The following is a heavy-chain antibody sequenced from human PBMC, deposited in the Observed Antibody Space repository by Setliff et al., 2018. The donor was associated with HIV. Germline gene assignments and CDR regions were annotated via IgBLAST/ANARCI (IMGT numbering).Heavy chain of an antibody. CDR2: ISYSGST. Sequence: SETLSLTCTVPGGSISSGAYYWSWIRHHPGKGLEWSGDISYSGSTYYNPSLKSRVTISVDTSKNQFSLKLSSVTAADTAVYYCASPSDQTAGGFDIWGQGTMVTVSS. CDR1: GGSISSGAYY. D-gene: IGHD2-15*01. J-gene: IGHJ3*02. V-gene: IGHV4-31*03. CDR3: ASPSDQTAGGFDI.